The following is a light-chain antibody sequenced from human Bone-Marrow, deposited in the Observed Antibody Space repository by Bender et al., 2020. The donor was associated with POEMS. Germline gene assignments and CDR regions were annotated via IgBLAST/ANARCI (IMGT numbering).Light chain of an antibody. V-gene: IGLV1-44*01. J-gene: IGLJ1*01. CDR2: SHN. CDR1: SSNIGAHA. Sequence: QSVLTQAPSASGTPGQRVTISCSGGSSNIGAHAVNWYQHLPGTAPKLLIYSHNQRPSGVSNRFSGSKSDNTASLTISGLQADDEADYYCCSYAGGYLYVFGTGTKVTVL. CDR3: CSYAGGYLYV.